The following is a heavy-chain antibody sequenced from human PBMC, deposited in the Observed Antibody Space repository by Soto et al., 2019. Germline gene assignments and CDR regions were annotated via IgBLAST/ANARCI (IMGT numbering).Heavy chain of an antibody. Sequence: SETLSLTCTVSGGSISSSSYYWGWIRQPPGKGLEWIGSIYYSGSTYYNPSLKSPVTISVDTSKNQFSLKLSSGTAADTAVYYCARHPDYEGPSYMDVWGKGTTVTVSS. J-gene: IGHJ6*03. V-gene: IGHV4-39*01. D-gene: IGHD4-17*01. CDR1: GGSISSSSYY. CDR3: ARHPDYEGPSYMDV. CDR2: IYYSGST.